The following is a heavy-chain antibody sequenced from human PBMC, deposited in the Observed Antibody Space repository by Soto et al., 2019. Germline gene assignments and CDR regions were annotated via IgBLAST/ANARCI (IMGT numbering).Heavy chain of an antibody. V-gene: IGHV3-30*18. Sequence: PGGSLKLSFAASGFSFTDYGIHWVRPAPGKGLEWMAAISYDGSKKCYADSVKGRFTMSRDNSKNTVYLKMNSLRPEDTAVYYFAKLFPGHLEWLLSYGFDLWGQGTLVTVSS. CDR1: GFSFTDYG. D-gene: IGHD3-3*01. CDR3: AKLFPGHLEWLLSYGFDL. J-gene: IGHJ3*01. CDR2: ISYDGSKK.